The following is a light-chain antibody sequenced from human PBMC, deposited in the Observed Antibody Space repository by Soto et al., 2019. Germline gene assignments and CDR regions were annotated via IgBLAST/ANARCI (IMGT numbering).Light chain of an antibody. Sequence: PSASGTPGQRVTISCSGSSSNIGSNYVYWYQQLPGTAPKLLIYRNNQRPSGVPDRFSGSKSGTSASLAISGLRSEDEADYYCAAWDDSLSGRVFGTGTKVTVL. V-gene: IGLV1-47*01. CDR2: RNN. J-gene: IGLJ1*01. CDR3: AAWDDSLSGRV. CDR1: SSNIGSNY.